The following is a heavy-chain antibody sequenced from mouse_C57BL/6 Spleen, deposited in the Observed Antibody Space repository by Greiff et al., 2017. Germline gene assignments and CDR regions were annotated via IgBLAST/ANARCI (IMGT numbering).Heavy chain of an antibody. CDR3: ARLAYSNCNFDV. V-gene: IGHV5-17*01. CDR1: GFTFSDYG. CDR2: ISSGSSTI. J-gene: IGHJ1*03. D-gene: IGHD2-5*01. Sequence: EVKLVESGGGLVKPGGSLKLSCAASGFTFSDYGMHWVRQAPEKGLEWVAYISSGSSTIYYADTVKGRFTISRDNAKNTLFLQMTSLRSEDTAMYYCARLAYSNCNFDVWGTGTTVTVSS.